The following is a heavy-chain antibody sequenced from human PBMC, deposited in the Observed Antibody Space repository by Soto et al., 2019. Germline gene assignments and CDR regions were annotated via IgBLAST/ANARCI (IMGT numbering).Heavy chain of an antibody. J-gene: IGHJ4*02. D-gene: IGHD4-17*01. Sequence: PSETLSLTCTVSGGSISSSSYYWGWIRQPPGKGLEWIGSIYYSGSTYYNPSLKSRVTISVDTSKNQFSLKLSSVTAADTAVYYCARQTHDYGETDFDYWGQGTLVTVSS. CDR2: IYYSGST. V-gene: IGHV4-39*01. CDR1: GGSISSSSYY. CDR3: ARQTHDYGETDFDY.